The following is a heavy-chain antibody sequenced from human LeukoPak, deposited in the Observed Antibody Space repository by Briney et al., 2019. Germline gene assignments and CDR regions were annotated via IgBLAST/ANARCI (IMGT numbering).Heavy chain of an antibody. CDR1: GYTFTSYY. V-gene: IGHV1-46*01. D-gene: IGHD2-2*01. Sequence: GASVKVSCKTSGYTFTSYYIHWVRQAPGQGLEWMGIINPSAGTTTYAQKFQGRVTMTRDMSTSTVYMELSSLRFEDTAFYYCARGPRAPPRSVVLPAAFSSRFDPWGQGTLVTVSS. J-gene: IGHJ5*02. CDR3: ARGPRAPPRSVVLPAAFSSRFDP. CDR2: INPSAGTT.